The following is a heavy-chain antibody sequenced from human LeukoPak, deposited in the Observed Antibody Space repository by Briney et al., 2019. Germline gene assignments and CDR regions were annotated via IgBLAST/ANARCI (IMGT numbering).Heavy chain of an antibody. Sequence: SETLSLTCAVYGGYFSGYYWSWIRQPPGKGLEWIGEINHSGSTNYNPSLKSRVTISVDTSKNQFSLKLSSVTAADTAVYYCARARPGYSSSWYIRGVGAFDIWGQGTMVTVSS. V-gene: IGHV4-34*01. D-gene: IGHD6-13*01. CDR2: INHSGST. CDR3: ARARPGYSSSWYIRGVGAFDI. J-gene: IGHJ3*02. CDR1: GGYFSGYY.